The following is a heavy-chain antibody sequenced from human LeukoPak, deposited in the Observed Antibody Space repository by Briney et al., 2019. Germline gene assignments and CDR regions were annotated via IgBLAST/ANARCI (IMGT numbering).Heavy chain of an antibody. D-gene: IGHD1-26*01. V-gene: IGHV3-23*01. Sequence: PGGSLRLSCAASGFTFSSYAMSWVRQAPGKGLEWVSGISSSGDRTYYADSVRGRFTISRDISKNTVYLQMNSLRAEDTAVYYCLGWELPRSFDYWGQGTLVTVSS. J-gene: IGHJ4*02. CDR1: GFTFSSYA. CDR2: ISSSGDRT. CDR3: LGWELPRSFDY.